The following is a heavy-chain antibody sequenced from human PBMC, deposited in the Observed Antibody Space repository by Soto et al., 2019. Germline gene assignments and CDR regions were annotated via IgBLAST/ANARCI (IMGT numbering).Heavy chain of an antibody. J-gene: IGHJ5*02. D-gene: IGHD2-15*01. CDR2: IYYSGST. CDR1: GGSISSGDYY. V-gene: IGHV4-30-4*01. Sequence: TSETLSLTCTVSGGSISSGDYYWSWIRQPPGKGLEWIGYIYYSGSTYYNPSLKSRVTISVDTSKNQFSLKLNSVTAADTAVYYCARSYCSGGSCPYWFDPWGQGTLVTVSS. CDR3: ARSYCSGGSCPYWFDP.